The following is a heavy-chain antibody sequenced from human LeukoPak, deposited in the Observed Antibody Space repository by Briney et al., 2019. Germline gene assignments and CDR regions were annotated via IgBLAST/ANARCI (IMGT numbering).Heavy chain of an antibody. CDR1: GFTFSSYA. CDR2: ISGSGGSI. J-gene: IGHJ4*02. Sequence: GGSLRLSCAASGFTFSSYAMSWVRQAPGKGLEWVPAISGSGGSIYYADSVKGRFTISRDNSKNTLYLQMNSLRAEDTAVYYCAKDLRRGPFDYWGQGTLVTVSS. V-gene: IGHV3-23*01. D-gene: IGHD3-10*01. CDR3: AKDLRRGPFDY.